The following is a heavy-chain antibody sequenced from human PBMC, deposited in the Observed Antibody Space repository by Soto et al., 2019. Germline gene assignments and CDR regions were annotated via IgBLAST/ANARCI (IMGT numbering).Heavy chain of an antibody. V-gene: IGHV4-31*03. J-gene: IGHJ4*02. Sequence: SETLSLTCTVSGGSISSGNYYWSWIRQHPGKGLEWIGYIYYSGSTYYNPSLKSRVTISVDTSKNQFSLKLSSVTAADTAVYYCASTYYNASSGPFDDWGQGTLVPVSS. CDR3: ASTYYNASSGPFDD. CDR2: IYYSGST. D-gene: IGHD3-22*01. CDR1: GGSISSGNYY.